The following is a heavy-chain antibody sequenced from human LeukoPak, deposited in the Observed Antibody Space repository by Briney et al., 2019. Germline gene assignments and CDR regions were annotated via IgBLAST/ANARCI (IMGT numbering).Heavy chain of an antibody. D-gene: IGHD6-19*01. V-gene: IGHV1-2*04. Sequence: ASVKVSCKASGYTFTGYYMHWVRQAPGQGLEWMGWINPNSGGTNYAQKFQGWVTMTRDTSISTAYMELSRLRSDDTAVYYCARDRSRTYSSGWYQDAFDVWGQGTMVTVSS. CDR2: INPNSGGT. CDR1: GYTFTGYY. CDR3: ARDRSRTYSSGWYQDAFDV. J-gene: IGHJ3*01.